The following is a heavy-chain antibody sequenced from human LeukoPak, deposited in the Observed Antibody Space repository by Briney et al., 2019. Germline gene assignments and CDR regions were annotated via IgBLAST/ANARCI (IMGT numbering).Heavy chain of an antibody. CDR1: GFTFSSYA. CDR2: INSDGSST. Sequence: TGGSLRLSCAASGFTFSSYAMSWVRQAPGKGLVWVSRINSDGSSTSYADSVKGRFTISRDNAKNTLYLQMNSLRAEDTAVYYCAREECGGDCYGGYNWFDPWGQGTLVTVSS. D-gene: IGHD2-21*02. CDR3: AREECGGDCYGGYNWFDP. V-gene: IGHV3-74*01. J-gene: IGHJ5*02.